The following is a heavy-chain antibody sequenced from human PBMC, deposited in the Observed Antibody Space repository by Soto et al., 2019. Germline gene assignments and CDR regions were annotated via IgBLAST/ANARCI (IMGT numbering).Heavy chain of an antibody. CDR1: GFSLSTNEVG. CDR3: IHDGKPGYTGYDRFDY. J-gene: IGHJ4*02. CDR2: IYWNDDA. D-gene: IGHD5-12*01. V-gene: IGHV2-5*01. Sequence: QITWKESGPTLMKPTQTLTLTCTFSGFSLSTNEVGVGWIRQPPGKALEWLALIYWNDDARYSPSLKNRLTITKDTSKNQVVLTMTNMDPVDTATYYCIHDGKPGYTGYDRFDYWGQGTLVTVSS.